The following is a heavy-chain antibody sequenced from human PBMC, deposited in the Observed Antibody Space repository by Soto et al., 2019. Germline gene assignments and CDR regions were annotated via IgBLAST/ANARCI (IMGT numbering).Heavy chain of an antibody. CDR2: IYYSGST. CDR3: CRFLGWYQYGMDV. V-gene: IGHV4-31*03. CDR1: GGSISSGGYY. Sequence: SETLSLTCTVSGGSISSGGYYWSWIRQHPGKGLEWIGYIYYSGSTYYNPSLKSRVTISVDTSKNQFSLKLSSVIAADTAVYYCCRFLGWYQYGMDVWGQGTAVTVSS. D-gene: IGHD3-3*01. J-gene: IGHJ6*02.